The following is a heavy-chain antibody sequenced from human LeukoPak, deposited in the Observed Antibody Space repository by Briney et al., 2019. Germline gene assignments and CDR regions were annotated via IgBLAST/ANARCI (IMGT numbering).Heavy chain of an antibody. CDR1: GGSISSSSYY. CDR3: ARDWRSSGWYPDAFDI. CDR2: IYYSGST. V-gene: IGHV4-39*07. J-gene: IGHJ3*02. Sequence: SETLSLTCTVSGGSISSSSYYWGWIRQPPGKGLEWIGSIYYSGSTYYNPSLKSRVTISVDTSKNQFSLKLSSVTAADTAVYYCARDWRSSGWYPDAFDIWGQGTMVTVSS. D-gene: IGHD6-19*01.